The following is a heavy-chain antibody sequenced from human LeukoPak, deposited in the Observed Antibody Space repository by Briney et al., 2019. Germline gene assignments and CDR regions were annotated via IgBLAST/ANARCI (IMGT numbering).Heavy chain of an antibody. J-gene: IGHJ4*02. CDR1: GFAFDEHG. CDR3: ARAPITSPFYFDY. D-gene: IGHD2-2*01. V-gene: IGHV3-20*04. Sequence: GGSLRLSCTASGFAFDEHGMSWVRQVPGKGLEWVSGINWSGGSTGSADPLRGRFTISRDNAKNSLYLQMDSLRAEDTALYYCARAPITSPFYFDYWGQGTLVTVSS. CDR2: INWSGGST.